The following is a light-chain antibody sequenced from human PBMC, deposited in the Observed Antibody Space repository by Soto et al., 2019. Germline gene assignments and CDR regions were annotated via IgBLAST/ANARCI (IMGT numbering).Light chain of an antibody. J-gene: IGLJ2*01. V-gene: IGLV2-8*01. Sequence: QSVLTQPPSASGSPGQSVTISCTGTSSDVGGHNYVSWYQQHPGKAPKLIIYDVNKRPSGVPDRFSGSKSGNTASLTVSGLQAEDEADYYCNSYACTKNLVFGGGTKLTVL. CDR2: DVN. CDR3: NSYACTKNLV. CDR1: SSDVGGHNY.